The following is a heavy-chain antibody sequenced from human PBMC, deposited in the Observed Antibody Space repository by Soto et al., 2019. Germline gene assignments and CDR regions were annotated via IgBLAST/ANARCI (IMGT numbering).Heavy chain of an antibody. V-gene: IGHV3-23*01. Sequence: EIELLESGGGLVQPGGSLRLYCAASGFTFTTCAMGWVRHAPGKGLEWVSSISGRGSGTFYADSVKGRFTISIDNAQNIVYLQMNGLRADDTAVYYCAKEALTVAENKFDSWGQGTLVSGSS. CDR3: AKEALTVAENKFDS. J-gene: IGHJ4*02. CDR2: ISGRGSGT. CDR1: GFTFTTCA. D-gene: IGHD6-19*01.